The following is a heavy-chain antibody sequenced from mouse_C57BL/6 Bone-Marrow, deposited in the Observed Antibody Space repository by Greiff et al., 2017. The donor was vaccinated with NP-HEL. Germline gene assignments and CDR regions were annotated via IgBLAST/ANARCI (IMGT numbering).Heavy chain of an antibody. CDR1: GFTFRDYG. D-gene: IGHD4-1*01. CDR2: ISSGSSTI. CDR3: ARDWD. Sequence: VKLVESGGGLVKPGGSLKLSCAASGFTFRDYGMHWVRQAPEKGLEWVAYISSGSSTIYYADTVKGRFTISRDKAKNTLFLQMTSLRSEDTAMYYCARDWDWGQGTLVTVSA. V-gene: IGHV5-17*01. J-gene: IGHJ3*01.